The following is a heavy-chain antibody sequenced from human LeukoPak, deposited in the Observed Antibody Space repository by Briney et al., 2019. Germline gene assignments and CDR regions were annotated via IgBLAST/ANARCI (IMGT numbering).Heavy chain of an antibody. CDR1: GFTFSSYE. Sequence: PGGSLRLSCAASGFTFSSYEMNWVRQAPGKGLEWVSYISSSGSTINYADSVKGRFTISRDNAKNSLYLRMNSLRAEDTAVYYCARGGGVYYYYYGMDVWGKGTTVTVSS. CDR2: ISSSGSTI. V-gene: IGHV3-48*03. CDR3: ARGGGVYYYYYGMDV. J-gene: IGHJ6*04. D-gene: IGHD2-8*01.